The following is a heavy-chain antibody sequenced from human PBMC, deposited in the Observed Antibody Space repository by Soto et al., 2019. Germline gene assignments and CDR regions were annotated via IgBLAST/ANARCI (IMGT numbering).Heavy chain of an antibody. CDR3: ARDFPPTTPGGRAFDL. CDR1: DYTFLAYD. CDR2: ISVSNGHT. V-gene: IGHV1-18*01. J-gene: IGHJ3*01. D-gene: IGHD4-17*01. Sequence: QAQLVQSGTEMRKPGASVKVSCKASDYTFLAYDISWVRQAPEQGLEWMGWISVSNGHTDYAQKLQVRVTMTTXTXTXXAYMELRSLTSDDTAVYFCARDFPPTTPGGRAFDLWGQGTSVTVSS.